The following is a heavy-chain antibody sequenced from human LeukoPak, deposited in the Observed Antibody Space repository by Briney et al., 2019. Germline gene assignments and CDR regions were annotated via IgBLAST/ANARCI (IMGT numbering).Heavy chain of an antibody. V-gene: IGHV4-39*07. J-gene: IGHJ5*02. CDR2: IYYSGST. CDR3: ARDVYKQLPGGFDP. D-gene: IGHD6-6*01. Sequence: SETLSLTCIVSGGSISSSSYYWGWIRQPPGKGLEWIGTIYYSGSTYYNPSLKSRVTISVDTSKNQFSLKLSSVTAADTAVYYCARDVYKQLPGGFDPWGQGTLVTVSS. CDR1: GGSISSSSYY.